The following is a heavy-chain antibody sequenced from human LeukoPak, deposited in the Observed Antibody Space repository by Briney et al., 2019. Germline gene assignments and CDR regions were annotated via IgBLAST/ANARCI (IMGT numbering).Heavy chain of an antibody. D-gene: IGHD2-2*01. Sequence: PGGSLRLSCAASGFTFSNYGMHWVRQAPGKGLEWLAFMRYDGSNTHYADSVKGRFTISRDNSKNTLFLQMNSLRAEDTAVYYCARALGYCSSTSCYAFDIWGQGTMVTVSS. CDR2: MRYDGSNT. V-gene: IGHV3-30*02. J-gene: IGHJ3*02. CDR3: ARALGYCSSTSCYAFDI. CDR1: GFTFSNYG.